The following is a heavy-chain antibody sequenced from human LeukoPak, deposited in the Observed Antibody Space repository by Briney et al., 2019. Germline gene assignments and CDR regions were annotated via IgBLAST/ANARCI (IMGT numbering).Heavy chain of an antibody. CDR2: IKQDGGDK. CDR3: AREYGSWRYLDY. D-gene: IGHD3-3*01. J-gene: IGHJ4*02. CDR1: GFTFSTYW. V-gene: IGHV3-7*01. Sequence: GGSLRLSCAASGFTFSTYWMSWVRQAPGKGLEWVANIKQDGGDKYYVDSVKGRFSISKDNAKNSLFLEMSGLRVEDTAVYYCAREYGSWRYLDYWGQGILVTVSS.